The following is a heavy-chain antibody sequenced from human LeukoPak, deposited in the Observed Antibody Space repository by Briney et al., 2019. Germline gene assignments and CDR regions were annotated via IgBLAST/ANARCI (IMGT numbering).Heavy chain of an antibody. CDR3: ARDLGSSGWYQRGLDY. CDR1: GGTFSSYA. J-gene: IGHJ4*02. D-gene: IGHD6-19*01. V-gene: IGHV1-69*01. Sequence: SVKVSCKASGGTFSSYAISWVRQAPGQGLEWMGGIIPIFGTANYAQKFQGRVTITADESTSTAYMELSSLRSGDTAVYYCARDLGSSGWYQRGLDYWGQGTLVTVSS. CDR2: IIPIFGTA.